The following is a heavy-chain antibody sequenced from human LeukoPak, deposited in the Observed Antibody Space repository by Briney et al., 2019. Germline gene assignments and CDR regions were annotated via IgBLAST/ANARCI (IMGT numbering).Heavy chain of an antibody. D-gene: IGHD4-17*01. J-gene: IGHJ2*01. CDR2: ISSSSSYI. V-gene: IGHV3-21*01. CDR1: GFTFNVYS. Sequence: NSGGSLRLSCAASGFTFNVYSMNWVRQAPGKGLEWVSSISSSSSYIYYADSVKGRFTISRDNAKNTLYLQMNSLRVEDTAVYYCARVGYGDYRAYWYFDLWGRGTLVTVSS. CDR3: ARVGYGDYRAYWYFDL.